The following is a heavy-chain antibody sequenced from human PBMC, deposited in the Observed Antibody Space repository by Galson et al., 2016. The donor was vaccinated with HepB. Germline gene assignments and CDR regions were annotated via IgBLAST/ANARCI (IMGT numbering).Heavy chain of an antibody. D-gene: IGHD3-9*01. V-gene: IGHV3-11*01. CDR2: ISTTGITR. CDR3: ARDNTDWYGFDH. CDR1: GFMFGDNY. Sequence: SLRLSCAGSGFMFGDNYMNWIRQAPGKGLEWIAYISTTGITRYYADSVKGRFTISRDDAQSSLYLQMDSLRPDDTAVYYCARDNTDWYGFDHWGQGILVTVSS. J-gene: IGHJ4*02.